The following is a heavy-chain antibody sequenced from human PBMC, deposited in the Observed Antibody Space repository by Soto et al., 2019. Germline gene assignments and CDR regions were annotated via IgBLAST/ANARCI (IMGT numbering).Heavy chain of an antibody. J-gene: IGHJ3*02. V-gene: IGHV5-10-1*01. Sequence: GESLKISCKGSGYTFPSSWISWVRQMPGRGLEWMWKIDPRDSYTKYSPSFQDHVTISADKSISTAYLKWSSLKASDTAMYFCARPGYSSGGSAFEIWGQGTVVTVSS. CDR3: ARPGYSSGGSAFEI. CDR2: IDPRDSYT. D-gene: IGHD6-19*01. CDR1: GYTFPSSW.